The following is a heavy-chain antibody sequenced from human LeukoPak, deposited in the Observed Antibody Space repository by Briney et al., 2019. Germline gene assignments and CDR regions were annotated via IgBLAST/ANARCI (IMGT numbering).Heavy chain of an antibody. CDR1: GGSFSGYS. Sequence: SETLSPTCAVYGGSFSGYSWSWIRQPPGKGLEWIGYIYHSGSTNYNPSLQSRVTISVDTSKNQFSLNLNSVTAADTAVYYCARGGAARLHFQNWGQGTLATVSS. CDR3: ARGGAARLHFQN. J-gene: IGHJ1*01. D-gene: IGHD6-6*01. CDR2: IYHSGST. V-gene: IGHV4-34*01.